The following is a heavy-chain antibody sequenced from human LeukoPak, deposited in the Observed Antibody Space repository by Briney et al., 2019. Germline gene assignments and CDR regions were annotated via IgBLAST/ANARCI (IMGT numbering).Heavy chain of an antibody. CDR1: GGSISSSSYY. V-gene: IGHV4-39*01. CDR2: IYYSGST. J-gene: IGHJ4*02. Sequence: SETLSLTCTVSGGSISSSSYYWGWIRQPPGKGLEWIGSIYYSGSTYYNPSLKSRVTIPVDTSKNQFSLKLSSVTAADTAVYYCARSSGSYFVFDYWGQGTLVTVSS. D-gene: IGHD1-26*01. CDR3: ARSSGSYFVFDY.